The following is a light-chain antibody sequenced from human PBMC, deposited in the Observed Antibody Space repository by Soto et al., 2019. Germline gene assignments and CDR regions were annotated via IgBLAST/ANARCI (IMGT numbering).Light chain of an antibody. CDR3: LQYNTYPWT. Sequence: DIQMTQSPSSLSASVGDSVTITCRVSQGITNRLGWFQQKPGEAPKSLIYAASSLQSGVPSKFSGSGSGTDFSLTISSLQPEDFATYYCLQYNTYPWTFGQGTKVEIK. CDR2: AAS. J-gene: IGKJ1*01. V-gene: IGKV1-16*02. CDR1: QGITNR.